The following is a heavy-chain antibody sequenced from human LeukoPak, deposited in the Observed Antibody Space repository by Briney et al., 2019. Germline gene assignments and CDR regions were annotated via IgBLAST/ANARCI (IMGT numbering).Heavy chain of an antibody. CDR3: ARRRYYDGSGYLE. D-gene: IGHD3-22*01. CDR1: GDSVSRSDSY. J-gene: IGHJ1*01. Sequence: PSETLSLTCSVSGDSVSRSDSYWVWIRLPPGKGLEWIGTIYHSGRTYYSPSLKSRVTMSVDPSNNQFSLNLRSVTAADTAVYYCARRRYYDGSGYLEWGQGTLLSVSS. CDR2: IYHSGRT. V-gene: IGHV4-39*01.